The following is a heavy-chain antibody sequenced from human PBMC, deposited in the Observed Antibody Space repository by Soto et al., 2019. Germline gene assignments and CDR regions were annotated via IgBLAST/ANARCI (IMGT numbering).Heavy chain of an antibody. CDR2: IYYSGST. V-gene: IGHV4-31*03. Sequence: NPSETLSLTCTVSGGSISSGGYYWSWIRQHPGKGLEWIGYIYYSGSTYYNPSLKSRVTISVDTSKNQFSLKLSSVTAADTAVYYCARATSIAAGFDPWGQGTLVTVSS. J-gene: IGHJ5*02. D-gene: IGHD6-13*01. CDR1: GGSISSGGYY. CDR3: ARATSIAAGFDP.